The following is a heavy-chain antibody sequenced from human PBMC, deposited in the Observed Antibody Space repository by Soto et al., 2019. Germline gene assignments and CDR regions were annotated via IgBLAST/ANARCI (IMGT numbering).Heavy chain of an antibody. CDR2: IYYSGST. D-gene: IGHD3-22*01. Sequence: SETLSLTCTVSGGSISSYYWSWIRQPPGKGLEWIGYIYYSGSTNYNPSLKSRVTISLDTSKNQFSLKLSSVTAADTAVYYCARRYYYDSSGYYYTFDYWGQGTLVTVSS. J-gene: IGHJ4*02. CDR3: ARRYYYDSSGYYYTFDY. V-gene: IGHV4-59*01. CDR1: GGSISSYY.